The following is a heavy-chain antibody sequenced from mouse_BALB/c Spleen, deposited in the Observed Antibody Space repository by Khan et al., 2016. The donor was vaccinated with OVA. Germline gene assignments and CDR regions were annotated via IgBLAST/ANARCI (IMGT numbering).Heavy chain of an antibody. Sequence: VQLKQSGPGLVKPSQSLSLTCTVTGYSITSGYAWNWIRQFPGNKLEWMGYISYSGVTSYTHSLKSRISITRDTSKNQFFLQLNSVTTEDTATYYCARGNYYGYYFDYWGQGTTLTVSS. CDR2: ISYSGVT. V-gene: IGHV3-2*02. CDR1: GYSITSGYA. J-gene: IGHJ2*01. D-gene: IGHD1-1*01. CDR3: ARGNYYGYYFDY.